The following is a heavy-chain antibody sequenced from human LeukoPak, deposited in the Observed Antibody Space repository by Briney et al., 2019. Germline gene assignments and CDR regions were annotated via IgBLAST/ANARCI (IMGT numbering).Heavy chain of an antibody. V-gene: IGHV1-69*13. J-gene: IGHJ6*02. CDR1: GGTFSSYA. CDR3: ARGPGIAAAGNSYYYYGMDV. Sequence: SVKVSCKASGGTFSSYAISWVRQAPGQGLEWMGGIIPIFGTADYAQKFQGRVTITADESTSTAYMELSSLRSEDTAVYYCARGPGIAAAGNSYYYYGMDVWGQGTTVTVSS. D-gene: IGHD6-13*01. CDR2: IIPIFGTA.